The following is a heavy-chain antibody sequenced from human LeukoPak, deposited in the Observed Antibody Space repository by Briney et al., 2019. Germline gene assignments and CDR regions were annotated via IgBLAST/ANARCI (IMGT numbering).Heavy chain of an antibody. CDR1: GFIVSNNY. J-gene: IGHJ4*02. CDR2: IYSDGRT. D-gene: IGHD5-18*01. CDR3: SRVGYTYKTRAL. V-gene: IGHV3-66*01. Sequence: GGSLRLSCAASGFIVSNNYMFWVRQAPGKGLEWVSAIYSDGRTYYADSVRGRLTISRDISKSTLYLQMSSLRAEDTAVYFCSRVGYTYKTRALWGQGTLVTVSS.